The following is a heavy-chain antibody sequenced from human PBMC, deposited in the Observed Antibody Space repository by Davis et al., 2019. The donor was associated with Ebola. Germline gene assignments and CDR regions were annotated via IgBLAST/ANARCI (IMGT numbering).Heavy chain of an antibody. D-gene: IGHD2-15*01. Sequence: PSETLSLTCAVYGGSFSGYYWSWIRQPPGKGLEWIGEINHSGSTNYNPSLKSRVTISVDTSKKQFSLKLSSVTAADTAVYYCARARLVVVAATPYYYYGMDVWGQGTTVTVSS. CDR3: ARARLVVVAATPYYYYGMDV. CDR2: INHSGST. CDR1: GGSFSGYY. J-gene: IGHJ6*02. V-gene: IGHV4-34*01.